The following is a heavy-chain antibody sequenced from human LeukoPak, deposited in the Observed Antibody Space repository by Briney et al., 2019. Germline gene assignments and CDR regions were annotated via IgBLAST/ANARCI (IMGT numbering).Heavy chain of an antibody. Sequence: SVKVSCKASGGTFSSYAISWVRQAPGQGLEWMGGIIPIFGTANYAQKFQGRVTITADESTSTAYMELSSLRSEDTAVYYCARDARGYCSSTSCYTPTWGQGTLVTVSS. CDR2: IIPIFGTA. V-gene: IGHV1-69*13. D-gene: IGHD2-2*02. CDR3: ARDARGYCSSTSCYTPT. J-gene: IGHJ5*02. CDR1: GGTFSSYA.